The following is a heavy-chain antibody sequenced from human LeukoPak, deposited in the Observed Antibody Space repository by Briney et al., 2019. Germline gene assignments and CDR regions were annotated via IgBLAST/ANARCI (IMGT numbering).Heavy chain of an antibody. V-gene: IGHV1-18*01. J-gene: IGHJ4*02. CDR2: ISAYNGNT. D-gene: IGHD3-9*01. Sequence: ASVKVSCKASGYTFTSYGISWVRQAPGQGLEWMGWISAYNGNTNYAQKLQRRVTMTTDTSTTTAYVELRSLRSDDTAVYYCARDLLQYFDWLTMAGYWGQGTLVSVSS. CDR1: GYTFTSYG. CDR3: ARDLLQYFDWLTMAGY.